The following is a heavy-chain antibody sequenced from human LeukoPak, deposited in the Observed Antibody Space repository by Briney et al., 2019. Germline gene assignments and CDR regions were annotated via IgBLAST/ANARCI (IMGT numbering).Heavy chain of an antibody. J-gene: IGHJ6*02. D-gene: IGHD2-2*01. Sequence: GGSLRLSRAASGFTVSSNYMSWVRQAPGKGLEWVSVIYSGGSTYYADSVKGRFTISRDNSKNTLYLQMNSLRAEDTAVYYCARRPAAKYYYYGMDVWGQGTTVTVSS. CDR1: GFTVSSNY. CDR3: ARRPAAKYYYYGMDV. V-gene: IGHV3-53*01. CDR2: IYSGGST.